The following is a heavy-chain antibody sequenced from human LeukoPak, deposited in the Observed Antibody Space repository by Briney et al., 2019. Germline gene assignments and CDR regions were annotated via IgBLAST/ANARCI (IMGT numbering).Heavy chain of an antibody. D-gene: IGHD4-17*01. V-gene: IGHV1-69*06. CDR1: GGTFSSYA. Sequence: GASVKVSCKASGGTFSSYAISWVRQAPGQGLEWMGGIIPIFGTANYVQKFQGRVTITADKSTSTAYMELSSLRSEDTAVYYCARSGSYGDYSWFDPWGQGTLVTVSS. CDR3: ARSGSYGDYSWFDP. CDR2: IIPIFGTA. J-gene: IGHJ5*02.